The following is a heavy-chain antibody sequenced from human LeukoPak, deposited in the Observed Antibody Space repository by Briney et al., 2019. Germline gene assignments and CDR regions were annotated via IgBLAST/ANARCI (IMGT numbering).Heavy chain of an antibody. J-gene: IGHJ4*02. V-gene: IGHV3-33*01. CDR1: GFTFSSYG. Sequence: GGSLRLSCAASGFTFSSYGMHWVRQAPGKGLEWVAVIWYDGSNKYYADSVKGRFTISRDNSKNTLYLEMNSLRVEDTAVYFCARGGGYYGVDYWGQGTLVTVSS. CDR2: IWYDGSNK. D-gene: IGHD4-17*01. CDR3: ARGGGYYGVDY.